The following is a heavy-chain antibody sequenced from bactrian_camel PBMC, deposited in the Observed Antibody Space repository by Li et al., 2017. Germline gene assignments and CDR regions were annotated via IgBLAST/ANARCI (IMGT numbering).Heavy chain of an antibody. CDR2: FHTAGST. D-gene: IGHD7*01. Sequence: HVQLVESGGGTVQAGGSLRLSCKSSVSTNCIGWFRQAPGKEREGVATFHTAGSTNYVDSVKGRFSFSQDKNTLYLQMNSLKPDDTAMYYCAADNVNLQLARHYSYWGQGTQVTVS. J-gene: IGHJ4*01. CDR3: AADNVNLQLARHYSY. V-gene: IGHV3S53*01. CDR1: VSTNC.